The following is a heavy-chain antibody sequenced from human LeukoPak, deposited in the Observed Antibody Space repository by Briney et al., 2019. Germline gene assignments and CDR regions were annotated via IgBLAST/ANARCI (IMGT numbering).Heavy chain of an antibody. CDR1: GFTFSCYA. Sequence: GGSLRLSCSASGFTFSCYAMHWVRQAPGKGLEYDSAISSNGGSTYYADSVKGRFTISRDNSKNTLYLQMSSLRAEDTAVYYCVKGGYCSSISCYAQFDYWGQGTLVTVSS. CDR3: VKGGYCSSISCYAQFDY. J-gene: IGHJ4*02. V-gene: IGHV3-64D*06. D-gene: IGHD2-2*01. CDR2: ISSNGGST.